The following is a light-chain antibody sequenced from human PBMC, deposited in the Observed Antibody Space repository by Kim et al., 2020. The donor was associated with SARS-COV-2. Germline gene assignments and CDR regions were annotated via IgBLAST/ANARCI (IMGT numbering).Light chain of an antibody. CDR3: QQYGSSPQT. CDR1: QRVSNSY. J-gene: IGKJ1*01. CDR2: GAS. V-gene: IGKV3-20*01. Sequence: EIVLTQSPGPMSLSPGERATLSCRASQRVSNSYLAWYQQKPNQAPRLLIYGASSRATGIPDRFSGSGSGTDFTLTISRLEPEDFAVYYCQQYGSSPQTFGQGTKVDIK.